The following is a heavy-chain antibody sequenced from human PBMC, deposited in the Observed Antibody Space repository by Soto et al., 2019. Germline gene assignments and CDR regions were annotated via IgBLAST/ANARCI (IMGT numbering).Heavy chain of an antibody. D-gene: IGHD2-2*01. CDR3: ARARSIVVVPAAIAAHYYYYYMDV. V-gene: IGHV1-18*01. CDR2: ISAYNGNT. Sequence: ASVKVSCKASGYTFTSYGISWVRQAPGQGLEWMGWISAYNGNTNYAQKLQGRVTMTTDTSTSTAYMELRSLRSDDTAVYYCARARSIVVVPAAIAAHYYYYYMDVWGKGTTVTVSS. J-gene: IGHJ6*03. CDR1: GYTFTSYG.